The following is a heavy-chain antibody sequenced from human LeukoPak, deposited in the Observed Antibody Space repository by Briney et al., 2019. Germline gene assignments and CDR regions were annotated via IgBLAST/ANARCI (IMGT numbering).Heavy chain of an antibody. CDR1: GFTFDDYA. D-gene: IGHD5-18*01. Sequence: GGSLRLSCAASGFTFDDYAMHWVRHAPGKGLEWVSGISWNSGSIGYADSVKGRFTISRDNAKNSLYLQMNSLRAEDTALYYCAKGTGGYSYGYPFDYWGQGTLVTVSS. CDR3: AKGTGGYSYGYPFDY. CDR2: ISWNSGSI. J-gene: IGHJ4*02. V-gene: IGHV3-9*01.